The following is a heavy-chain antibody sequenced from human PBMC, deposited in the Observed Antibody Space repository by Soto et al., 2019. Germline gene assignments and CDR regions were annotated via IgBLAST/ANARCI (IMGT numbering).Heavy chain of an antibody. D-gene: IGHD4-17*01. CDR1: GFTFSTYT. J-gene: IGHJ4*02. CDR2: VGQDGAP. CDR3: AKDMRPDGVWDFGH. V-gene: IGHV3-23*01. Sequence: PGGSXRLSCAASGFTFSTYTMAWVRQAPGRGPEWVSGVGQDGAPYYADSVKGRFTISRDNSRSSVYLEMIALRGEDTAVYYCAKDMRPDGVWDFGHWGQGSLVTVSS.